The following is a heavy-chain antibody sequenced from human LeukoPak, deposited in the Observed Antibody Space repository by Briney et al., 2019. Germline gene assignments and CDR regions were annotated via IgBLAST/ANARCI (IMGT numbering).Heavy chain of an antibody. Sequence: SETLSLTCTVSGGSTSSGSYYWSWIRQPAGKGLEWTGRIYTSGSTNYNPSLKSRVTISVDTSKNQFSLKLSSVTAADTAVYYCARGRSGSYQYYYGLDVWGQGTTVTVSS. D-gene: IGHD1-26*01. V-gene: IGHV4-61*02. CDR3: ARGRSGSYQYYYGLDV. CDR2: IYTSGST. CDR1: GGSTSSGSYY. J-gene: IGHJ6*02.